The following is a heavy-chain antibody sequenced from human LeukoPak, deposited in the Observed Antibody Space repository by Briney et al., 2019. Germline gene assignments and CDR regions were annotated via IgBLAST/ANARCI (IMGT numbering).Heavy chain of an antibody. CDR1: GGSISRYY. CDR3: ARDSTSGSFPYYYGMDV. Sequence: PSETLSLTCTVSGGSISRYYWSWIRQPAGKGLEWIGRIYTSGSTNYNPSLKSRVTMSVDTSKNQFSLKLSSVTAADTAVYYCARDSTSGSFPYYYGMDVWGQGTTVTVSS. V-gene: IGHV4-4*07. CDR2: IYTSGST. J-gene: IGHJ6*02. D-gene: IGHD1-26*01.